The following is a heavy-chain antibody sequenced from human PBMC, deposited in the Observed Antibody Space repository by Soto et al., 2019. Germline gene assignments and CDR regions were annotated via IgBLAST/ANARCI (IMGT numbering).Heavy chain of an antibody. Sequence: PSETLSLTCTVSGGSITNSNWWSWVRLPPAKGLEWIGDIYHAGSTKYNPSLERRVTISVDTSNNQFALTLTSVTAADTAVYFCARGPPIVGNTTPLDSWGQGNLVTVSS. J-gene: IGHJ4*02. D-gene: IGHD1-26*01. CDR3: ARGPPIVGNTTPLDS. V-gene: IGHV4-4*02. CDR2: IYHAGST. CDR1: GGSITNSNW.